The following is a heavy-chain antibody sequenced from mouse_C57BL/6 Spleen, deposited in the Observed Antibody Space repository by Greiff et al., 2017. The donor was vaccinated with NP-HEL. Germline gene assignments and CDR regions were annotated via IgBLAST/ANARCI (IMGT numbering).Heavy chain of an antibody. CDR3: ARDRGVYYGSSFHWYFDV. CDR1: GFTFSSYA. D-gene: IGHD1-1*01. V-gene: IGHV5-4*01. CDR2: ISDGGSYT. J-gene: IGHJ1*03. Sequence: EVQLVESGGGLVKPGGSLKLSCAASGFTFSSYAMSWVRQTPEKRLEWVATISDGGSYTYYPDNVKGRFTISRDNAKNNLYLQMSHLKSEDTAMYYCARDRGVYYGSSFHWYFDVWGTGTTVTVSS.